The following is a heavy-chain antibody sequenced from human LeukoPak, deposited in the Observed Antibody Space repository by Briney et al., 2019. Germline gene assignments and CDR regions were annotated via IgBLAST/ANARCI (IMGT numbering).Heavy chain of an antibody. CDR2: ITPNSSGT. Sequence: WASVKVSCKASGYTFTDYYMHWVRQAPGQGLEWMGWITPNSSGTTYAQKFQGRVTMTRDTSISTAYMELSRLGSDDTAVYYCARPSVVTATTNWFGPLGEGSLVGVSS. V-gene: IGHV1-2*02. CDR1: GYTFTDYY. CDR3: ARPSVVTATTNWFGP. D-gene: IGHD2-21*02. J-gene: IGHJ5*02.